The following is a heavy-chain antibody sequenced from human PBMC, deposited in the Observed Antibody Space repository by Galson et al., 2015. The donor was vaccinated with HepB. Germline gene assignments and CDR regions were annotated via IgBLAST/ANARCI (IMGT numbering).Heavy chain of an antibody. V-gene: IGHV1-69*13. CDR3: ARWGLVELYLDY. J-gene: IGHJ4*02. Sequence: SVKVSCKASGGTFSSYAISWVRQAPGQGLEWMGGIIPIFGTANYAQKFQGRVTITADESTSTAYMELSSLRSEDTAVYYCARWGLVELYLDYWGQGTPVTVSS. CDR2: IIPIFGTA. D-gene: IGHD1-26*01. CDR1: GGTFSSYA.